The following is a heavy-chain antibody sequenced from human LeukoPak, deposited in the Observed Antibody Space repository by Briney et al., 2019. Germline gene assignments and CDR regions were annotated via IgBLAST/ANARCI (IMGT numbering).Heavy chain of an antibody. J-gene: IGHJ6*03. CDR1: GGTFSSYA. Sequence: ASVKVSCKASGGTFSSYAISWVRQAPGQGLEWMGGIIPIFGTANYAQKFQGRVTITADKSTSTAYMELSSLRSEDTAVYYCAGAAQYYYGSGRKYYYYMDVWGKGTTVTVSS. CDR3: AGAAQYYYGSGRKYYYYMDV. V-gene: IGHV1-69*06. D-gene: IGHD3-10*01. CDR2: IIPIFGTA.